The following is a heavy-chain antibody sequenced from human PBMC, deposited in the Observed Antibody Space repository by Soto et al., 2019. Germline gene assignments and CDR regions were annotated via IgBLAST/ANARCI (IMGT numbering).Heavy chain of an antibody. CDR2: ITRSGSET. J-gene: IGHJ4*02. CDR1: GFTFSVYA. CDR3: ADGGSDAGWYCES. V-gene: IGHV3-23*01. Sequence: EVQLLESGGGLVQPGGSLRLSCAASGFTFSVYAMSWVRQAPGKGLEQVASITRSGSETFYGDSVRGRFSMSRDNTKNKLIMEMNSPRVEETACYYWADGGSDAGWYCESWGQGALVTVSS. D-gene: IGHD3-10*01.